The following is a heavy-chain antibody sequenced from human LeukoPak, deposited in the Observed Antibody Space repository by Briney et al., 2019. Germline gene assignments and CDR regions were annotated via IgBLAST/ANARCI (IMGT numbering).Heavy chain of an antibody. CDR2: ISSSSSYI. D-gene: IGHD6-13*01. V-gene: IGHV3-21*01. CDR1: GFTFSSYT. CDR3: ARSGRSGYLYYFDY. J-gene: IGHJ4*02. Sequence: GGSLRLSCAASGFTFSSYTINWVRQAPGKGLEWVSSISSSSSYIYYADSVKGRFTISRDNAKNSLYLQMNSLRAEDTAVYYCARSGRSGYLYYFDYWGQGTMVTVSS.